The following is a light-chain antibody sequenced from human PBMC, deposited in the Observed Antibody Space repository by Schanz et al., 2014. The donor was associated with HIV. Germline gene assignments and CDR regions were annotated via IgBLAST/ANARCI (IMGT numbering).Light chain of an antibody. Sequence: QSALTQPASVSGSPGQSITISCTGTSSDVGVYNYVSWYQQHPGKAPKLMIYDVNNRPSGASNRFSGSKSGNTASLTISGLQAEDEADYYCCSYTTSSTLVFGGGTKLTVL. J-gene: IGLJ2*01. CDR1: SSDVGVYNY. CDR2: DVN. CDR3: CSYTTSSTLV. V-gene: IGLV2-14*03.